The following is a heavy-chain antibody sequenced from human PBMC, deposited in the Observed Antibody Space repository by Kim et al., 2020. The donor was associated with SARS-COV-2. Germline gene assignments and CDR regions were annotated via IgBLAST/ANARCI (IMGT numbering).Heavy chain of an antibody. D-gene: IGHD3-3*01. Sequence: SETLSLTCAVYGGSFSGYYWSWIRQPPGKGLEWIGEINHSGSTNYNPSLKSRVTISVDTSKNQFSLKLSSVTAADTAVYYCARGGFVVVIIFDYWGQGTLVTVSS. J-gene: IGHJ4*02. CDR1: GGSFSGYY. CDR2: INHSGST. V-gene: IGHV4-34*01. CDR3: ARGGFVVVIIFDY.